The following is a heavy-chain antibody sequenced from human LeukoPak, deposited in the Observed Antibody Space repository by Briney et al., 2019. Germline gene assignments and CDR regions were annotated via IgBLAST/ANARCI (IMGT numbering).Heavy chain of an antibody. V-gene: IGHV1-69*04. CDR1: GGTFSNYA. J-gene: IGHJ4*02. CDR3: ASSPIAVAGLFDY. Sequence: SVKVSCKASGGTFSNYAISWVRQAPGQGLEWMGRIIPMLGVVNYAQKFQGRVTITADKSTSTAYMEVSSLRSEDTAVYYCASSPIAVAGLFDYWGQGTLVTVSS. D-gene: IGHD6-19*01. CDR2: IIPMLGVV.